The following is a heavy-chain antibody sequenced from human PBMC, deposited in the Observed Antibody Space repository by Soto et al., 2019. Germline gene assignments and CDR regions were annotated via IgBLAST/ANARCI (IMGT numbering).Heavy chain of an antibody. CDR3: ARLYYGDRAFF. CDR1: GGSISSSSSY. D-gene: IGHD4-17*01. Sequence: SETLSLTCTASGGSISSSSSYWGWIRQPPGKGLEWIGSIYYSGSTYYNPSLKSRVTISVDTSKNQFSLKLSSVTAADTAVYYCARLYYGDRAFFWGQGTLVTVSS. V-gene: IGHV4-39*01. CDR2: IYYSGST. J-gene: IGHJ4*02.